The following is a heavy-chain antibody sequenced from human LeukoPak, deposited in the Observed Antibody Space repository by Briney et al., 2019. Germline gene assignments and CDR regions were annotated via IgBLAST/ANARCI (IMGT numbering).Heavy chain of an antibody. CDR1: GGSISSAGDY. CDR3: ARARYNWFDP. V-gene: IGHV4-30-2*01. CDR2: IYHSGST. Sequence: SETLSLTCTVSGGSISSAGDYWSWIRQPPWKGLEWIGYIYHSGSTTYNPSLKSRVTLSRDKSKNQFSLKLNSVTAADTAVYYCARARYNWFDPWGQGTLVTVSS. D-gene: IGHD3-16*02. J-gene: IGHJ5*02.